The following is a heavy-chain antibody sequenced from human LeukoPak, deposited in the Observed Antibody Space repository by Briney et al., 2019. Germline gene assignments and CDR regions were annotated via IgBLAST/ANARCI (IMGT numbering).Heavy chain of an antibody. V-gene: IGHV1-2*02. CDR3: ARVSTNGDFDC. Sequence: ASVKVSCKASGYTFTAYYIHWVRQAPGQGLEWLGWVNPNTGGANFAPKFQGMVTMTRDTSIRMTYMELTSLKSDDTAVYYCARVSTNGDFDCWGQGTLVTVSS. J-gene: IGHJ4*02. CDR2: VNPNTGGA. CDR1: GYTFTAYY. D-gene: IGHD4-17*01.